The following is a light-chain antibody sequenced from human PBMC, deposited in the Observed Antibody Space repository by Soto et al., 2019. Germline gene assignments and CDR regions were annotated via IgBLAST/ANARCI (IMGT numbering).Light chain of an antibody. Sequence: DVVMTQSPLSLPVTLGQPASISCRSSQSLVYSEGNTYLNWFQQRPGQTPRRLIYQVSNRDSGVPDRFSGSGSGSDFTLKISRVEAEDVGVYYCMQGTHWPLTFGGGTKVEIK. J-gene: IGKJ4*01. CDR2: QVS. CDR3: MQGTHWPLT. V-gene: IGKV2-30*01. CDR1: QSLVYSEGNTY.